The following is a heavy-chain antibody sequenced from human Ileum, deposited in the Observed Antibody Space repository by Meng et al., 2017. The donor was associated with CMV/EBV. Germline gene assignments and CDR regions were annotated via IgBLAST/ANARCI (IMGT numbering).Heavy chain of an antibody. V-gene: IGHV4-30-4*01. CDR2: IYYSGST. Sequence: QVQLTGPDPGFVKPSQTLSLTCTVSGDSLSTVDYYWSWIRQPPGKGPEWIGYIYYSGSTLYNPSLKSPVTISLDKSKNQFSLRLRSVTAADTAVYFCAREGGGWYFDSWGQGTLVTVSS. CDR3: AREGGGWYFDS. J-gene: IGHJ4*02. D-gene: IGHD6-19*01. CDR1: GDSLSTVDYY.